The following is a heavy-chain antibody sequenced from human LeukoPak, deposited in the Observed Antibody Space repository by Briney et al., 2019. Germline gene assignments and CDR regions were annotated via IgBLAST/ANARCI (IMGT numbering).Heavy chain of an antibody. Sequence: GGSLRLSCAASGFTFSNYWMAWVRQAPGKGLEWVANIKTEGYDTYYGDSVKGRFTISRDNVENSLYLQMDSLRAEDTAVYYCVRDPRYPYQYQSDDSGFSLDYWGQGTLVSVSS. V-gene: IGHV3-7*01. CDR3: VRDPRYPYQYQSDDSGFSLDY. D-gene: IGHD3-22*01. J-gene: IGHJ4*02. CDR2: IKTEGYDT. CDR1: GFTFSNYW.